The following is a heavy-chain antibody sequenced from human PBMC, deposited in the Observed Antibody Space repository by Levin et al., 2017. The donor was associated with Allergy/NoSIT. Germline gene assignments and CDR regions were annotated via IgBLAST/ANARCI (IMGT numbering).Heavy chain of an antibody. CDR2: IQSKAEDGAT. CDR3: TTDVRCSGGSCYASGIDY. CDR1: GFAFSNTW. Sequence: PGGSLRLSCSASGFAFSNTWMAWVRQAPGKGLEGVGRIQSKAEDGATEYAAPVKGRFTISRDDSKNTLYLQLNSLNTEDTAVYYCTTDVRCSGGSCYASGIDYWGQGTLVTVSS. J-gene: IGHJ4*02. V-gene: IGHV3-15*01. D-gene: IGHD2-15*01.